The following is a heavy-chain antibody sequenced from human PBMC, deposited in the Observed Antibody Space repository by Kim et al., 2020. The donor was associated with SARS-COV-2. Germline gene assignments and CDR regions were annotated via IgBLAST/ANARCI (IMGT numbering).Heavy chain of an antibody. CDR3: ARDAPYYDFWSGYYTPDYYGMDV. CDR2: IYYSGST. D-gene: IGHD3-3*01. CDR1: GGSISSYY. J-gene: IGHJ6*02. V-gene: IGHV4-59*01. Sequence: SETLSLTCTVSGGSISSYYWSWIRQPPGKGLEWIGYIYYSGSTNYNPSLKSRVTISVDTSKNQFSLKLSSVTAADTAVYYCARDAPYYDFWSGYYTPDYYGMDVWGQGTTVTVSS.